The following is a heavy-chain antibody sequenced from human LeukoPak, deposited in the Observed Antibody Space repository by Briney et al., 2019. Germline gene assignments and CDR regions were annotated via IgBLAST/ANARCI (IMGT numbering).Heavy chain of an antibody. J-gene: IGHJ3*02. D-gene: IGHD3-10*01. V-gene: IGHV3-21*01. CDR2: TSSSSSYI. CDR1: GFTFSSYS. CDR3: ARDTERRPGAFDI. Sequence: PGGSLRLSCAASGFTFSSYSMNWVRQAPGKGLEWVSSTSSSSSYIYYADSVKGRFTISRDNAKNSLYLQMNSLRAEDTAVYYCARDTERRPGAFDIWGQGTMVTVSS.